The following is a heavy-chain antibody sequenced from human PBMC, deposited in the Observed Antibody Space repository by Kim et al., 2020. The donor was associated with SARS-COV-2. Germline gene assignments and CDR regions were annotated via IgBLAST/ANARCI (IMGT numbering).Heavy chain of an antibody. D-gene: IGHD1-1*01. Sequence: GGSLRLSCAVSGFTLSSCAMSWVRQASGKGLEWVSAIYSDGSTHYADSVKGRSTISRDISTNTLFLQMNSLIVGDTAIYYCGKRGTGSSWNPTQPWSQGT. CDR3: GKRGTGSSWNPTQP. CDR1: GFTLSSCA. V-gene: IGHV3-23*01. J-gene: IGHJ5*02. CDR2: IYSDGST.